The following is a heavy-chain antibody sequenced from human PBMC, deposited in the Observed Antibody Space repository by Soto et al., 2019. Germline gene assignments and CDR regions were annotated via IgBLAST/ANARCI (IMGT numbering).Heavy chain of an antibody. J-gene: IGHJ4*02. V-gene: IGHV1-69*01. Sequence: QVQLVQSGAEVKKPGSSVKVSCKASGGTFSSYAISWVRQAPGQGLEWMGGIIPIFGTANYAQQFQGRVTITADESTSTAYMELSSLRSEDTAVYYCARDRLHLMTTVASLFDYWGQGTLVTVSS. CDR3: ARDRLHLMTTVASLFDY. CDR2: IIPIFGTA. CDR1: GGTFSSYA. D-gene: IGHD4-17*01.